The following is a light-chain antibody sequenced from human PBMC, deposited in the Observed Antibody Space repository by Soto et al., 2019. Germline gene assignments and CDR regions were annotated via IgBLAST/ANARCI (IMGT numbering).Light chain of an antibody. CDR2: TAS. J-gene: IGKJ1*01. Sequence: DIQMPQSPSTLSGPVGDRVTITCRASQCISSYLAWYQQKPGKAPKLLIYTASSLQSGVPSRFSGSGSGTEFTLTISSLQPEDFATYYCQQLDNYPRTFGQGTKVDIK. CDR3: QQLDNYPRT. CDR1: QCISSY. V-gene: IGKV1-9*01.